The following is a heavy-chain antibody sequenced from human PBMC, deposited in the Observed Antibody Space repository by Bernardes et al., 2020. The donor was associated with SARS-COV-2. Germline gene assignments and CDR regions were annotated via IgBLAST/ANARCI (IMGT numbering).Heavy chain of an antibody. Sequence: SVPVSCNASGYTFTGYYMHWVRQAPVQGLEWMGWINPNSGGTNYAQKFQGRVTMTRDTSISTAYMELSRLRSDDTAVYYCARDRIDFWSIYYYYGMDVWGQGTTVTVSS. V-gene: IGHV1-2*02. CDR1: GYTFTGYY. CDR3: ARDRIDFWSIYYYYGMDV. CDR2: INPNSGGT. D-gene: IGHD3-3*01. J-gene: IGHJ6*02.